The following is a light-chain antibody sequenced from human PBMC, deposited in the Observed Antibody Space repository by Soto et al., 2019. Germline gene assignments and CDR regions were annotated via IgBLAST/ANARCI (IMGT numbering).Light chain of an antibody. CDR2: DAS. V-gene: IGKV3-15*01. J-gene: IGKJ1*01. CDR3: QQYNSWPET. Sequence: DIVMTQSPGTLSVSPGERATLFCRASQSVRSSLAWYQQKPGQAPRLFIYDASTRATGIPARFSGSGSGTEFTLTISSLQSEDFAVYYCQQYNSWPETFSQGTKVEIK. CDR1: QSVRSS.